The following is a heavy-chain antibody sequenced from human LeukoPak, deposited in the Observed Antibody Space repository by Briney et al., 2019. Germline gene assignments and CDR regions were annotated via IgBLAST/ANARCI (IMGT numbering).Heavy chain of an antibody. CDR1: GYTFTSYG. Sequence: ASVKVSCKASGYTFTSYGISWVRQAPGQGLEWMGWISAYNGNTNYAQKLQGRVTMTTDTSTSTAYMELRSLRSDDTAVYYCAKALPPRSIAAAGSWGQGTLVTVSS. J-gene: IGHJ4*02. V-gene: IGHV1-18*01. CDR3: AKALPPRSIAAAGS. D-gene: IGHD6-13*01. CDR2: ISAYNGNT.